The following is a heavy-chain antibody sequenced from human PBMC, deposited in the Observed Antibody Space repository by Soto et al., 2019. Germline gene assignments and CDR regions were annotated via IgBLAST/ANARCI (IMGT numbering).Heavy chain of an antibody. Sequence: PGESLKISCKGSGYSFIAYWIGWVRQMPGKGLELMGIIYPADSDIRYSPSFQGQVTISADKSISTAYLQWSSLKASDTARYYCARLAVTSSTHFDYWGQGTPVTV. V-gene: IGHV5-51*01. J-gene: IGHJ4*02. D-gene: IGHD2-21*02. CDR2: IYPADSDI. CDR3: ARLAVTSSTHFDY. CDR1: GYSFIAYW.